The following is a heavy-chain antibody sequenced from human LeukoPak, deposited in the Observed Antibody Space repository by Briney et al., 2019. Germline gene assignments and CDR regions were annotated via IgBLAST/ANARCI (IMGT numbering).Heavy chain of an antibody. CDR2: ISYTGST. D-gene: IGHD1-14*01. J-gene: IGHJ3*02. Sequence: PSETLSLTCTVSGGSVSSSSYYWSWIRQPPGKGLEWIGYISYTGSTNYNPSLKSRVTISVDTSKNQFSLKLSSVTAADTAVYYCASSLPGDAFDIWGQGTMVTVSS. V-gene: IGHV4-61*01. CDR3: ASSLPGDAFDI. CDR1: GGSVSSSSYY.